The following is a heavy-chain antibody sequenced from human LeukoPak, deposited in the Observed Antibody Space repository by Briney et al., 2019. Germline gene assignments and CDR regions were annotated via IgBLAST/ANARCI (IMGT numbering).Heavy chain of an antibody. D-gene: IGHD5-18*01. CDR2: ISGSGGST. J-gene: IGHJ4*02. CDR3: ARELLYSYDYADY. Sequence: GGSLRLSCAASGFTFSTYAMSWVRQAPGKGLEWVSAISGSGGSTYYADSVKGRFTISRDNSKNTLYLQMNSLRAEDTAVYYCARELLYSYDYADYWGQGTLVTVSS. V-gene: IGHV3-23*01. CDR1: GFTFSTYA.